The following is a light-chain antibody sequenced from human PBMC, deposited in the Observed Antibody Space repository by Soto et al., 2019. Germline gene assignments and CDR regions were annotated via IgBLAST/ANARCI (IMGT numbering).Light chain of an antibody. Sequence: QLVLTQSSSASASLGSSVKLTCTLSSGHSSYIIAWHQQQPGKAPRYLMKLEGSGSYNKGSGVPDRFSGSSSGADRYLTISNLQFEDEADYYCDTWDSNIQVFGGGTKLTVL. CDR3: DTWDSNIQV. CDR2: LEGSGSY. V-gene: IGLV4-60*02. J-gene: IGLJ2*01. CDR1: SGHSSYI.